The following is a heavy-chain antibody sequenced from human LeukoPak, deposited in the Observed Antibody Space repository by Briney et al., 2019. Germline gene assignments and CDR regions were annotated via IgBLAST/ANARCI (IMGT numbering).Heavy chain of an antibody. D-gene: IGHD6-19*01. CDR1: GGSISSSSYY. CDR3: ARRPIAVAGGDYFDY. J-gene: IGHJ4*02. CDR2: IYYSGST. V-gene: IGHV4-39*01. Sequence: SETLSLTCTVSGGSISSSSYYWGWIRQPPGKGLEWIGSIYYSGSTYYNPSLKSRVTISVDTSKNQFSLKLSSVTAADTAVYYCARRPIAVAGGDYFDYWGQGTLVTVSS.